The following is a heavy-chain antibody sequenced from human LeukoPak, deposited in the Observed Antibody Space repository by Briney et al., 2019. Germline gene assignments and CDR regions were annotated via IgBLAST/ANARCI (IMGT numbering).Heavy chain of an antibody. V-gene: IGHV3-7*01. D-gene: IGHD6-19*01. J-gene: IGHJ4*02. CDR2: INHNGNVN. CDR1: GFTFSSYW. Sequence: GGSLRLSCAASGFTFSSYWMNWARQAPGKGLEWVASINHNGNVNYYVDSVKGRFTISRDNSKNTLYLQMNSLRAEDTAVYYCAKDNGYSSGWHTSYYFDYWGQGTLVTVSS. CDR3: AKDNGYSSGWHTSYYFDY.